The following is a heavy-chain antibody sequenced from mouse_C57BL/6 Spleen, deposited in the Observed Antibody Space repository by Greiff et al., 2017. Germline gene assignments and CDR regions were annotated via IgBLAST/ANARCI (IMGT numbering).Heavy chain of an antibody. Sequence: QVQLQQSGAELMKPGASVKLSCKATGYTFTGYWIAWVKQRPGHGLEWIGEILPGSGSTNYNEKVKGKATFTADTSSNTAYMQLSSVTTEDSAIYYCARRGYYDYDFAWFAYWGQGTLVTVSA. V-gene: IGHV1-9*01. CDR3: ARRGYYDYDFAWFAY. CDR2: ILPGSGST. D-gene: IGHD2-4*01. CDR1: GYTFTGYW. J-gene: IGHJ3*01.